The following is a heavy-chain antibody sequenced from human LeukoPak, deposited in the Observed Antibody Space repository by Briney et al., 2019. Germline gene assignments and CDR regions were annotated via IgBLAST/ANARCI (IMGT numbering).Heavy chain of an antibody. CDR2: IYYSGST. Sequence: PSETLSLTCTVSGGSISSYYWSWIRQPPGRGLEWIGYIYYSGSTNYNPSLKSRVTISVDTSKNQFSLKLSSVTAADTAVYYCARRAYYYDSSGYSGGYFDYWGQGTLVTVSS. V-gene: IGHV4-59*01. CDR3: ARRAYYYDSSGYSGGYFDY. D-gene: IGHD3-22*01. J-gene: IGHJ4*02. CDR1: GGSISSYY.